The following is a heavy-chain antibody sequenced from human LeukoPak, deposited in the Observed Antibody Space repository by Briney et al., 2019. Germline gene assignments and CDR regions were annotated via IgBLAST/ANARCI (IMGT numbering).Heavy chain of an antibody. CDR3: AKEFGELFANVYYYYGMDV. D-gene: IGHD3-10*01. CDR2: ISYDGSNK. J-gene: IGHJ6*04. CDR1: GFTFSSYG. Sequence: GRSLRLSCAASGFTFSSYGMHWVRQAPGKGLEWVAVISYDGSNKYYADSVKGRFTISRDNSKNTLYLQMNSLRAEDTAVYYCAKEFGELFANVYYYYGMDVWGKGTTVTVSS. V-gene: IGHV3-30*18.